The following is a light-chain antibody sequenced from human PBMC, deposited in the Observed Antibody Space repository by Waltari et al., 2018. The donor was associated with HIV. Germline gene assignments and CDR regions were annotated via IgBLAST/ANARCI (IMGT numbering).Light chain of an antibody. V-gene: IGKV3-20*01. CDR2: GTS. J-gene: IGKJ1*01. CDR3: QQVANSRVT. Sequence: TQSPSTVSASVGDRVTITCRASQSVTSSYLAWYQQKPGQAPRLLIYGTSRRATGVPDRFSGSGSGTDFTLTISTLEPEDFAVYYCQQVANSRVTFGQGTRVEIK. CDR1: QSVTSSY.